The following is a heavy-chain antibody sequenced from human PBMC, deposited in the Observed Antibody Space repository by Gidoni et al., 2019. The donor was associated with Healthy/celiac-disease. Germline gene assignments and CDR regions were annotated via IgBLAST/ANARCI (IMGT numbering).Heavy chain of an antibody. CDR3: ARSGGSSPFYYGMDV. D-gene: IGHD1-26*01. V-gene: IGHV3-9*01. CDR2: ISWNSGSI. CDR1: GFTFAAYA. J-gene: IGHJ6*02. Sequence: EVQLVESGGGLVQPGRSLRLSCSASGFTFAAYAMHWVRQAPGKGLEWVSGISWNSGSIGYADSVKGRCTISRDNAKNSLYLQMNSLRAEDTALYYCARSGGSSPFYYGMDVWGQGTTVTVSS.